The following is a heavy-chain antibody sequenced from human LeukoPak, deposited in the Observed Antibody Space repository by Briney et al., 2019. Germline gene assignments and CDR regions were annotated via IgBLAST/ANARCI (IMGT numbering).Heavy chain of an antibody. CDR3: AGRCGSGGAYDY. CDR1: GGSINSGYYY. V-gene: IGHV4-31*03. CDR2: IQNSEST. D-gene: IGHD3-10*01. J-gene: IGHJ4*02. Sequence: SETLSLTCTVSGGSINSGYYYWSWIRQHPGKGLEWIGNIQNSESTYYNPALSSRVTISADTSKNQFSLIVSSVTAADAAVYYCAGRCGSGGAYDYWGQGTLVTVSS.